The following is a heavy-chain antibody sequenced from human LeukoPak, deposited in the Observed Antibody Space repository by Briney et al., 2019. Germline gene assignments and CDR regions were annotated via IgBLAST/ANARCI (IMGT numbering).Heavy chain of an antibody. D-gene: IGHD6-6*01. Sequence: PGGSLRLSCAASGFTFSSYAMSWVRQAPGKGLEWVSAISGSGGSTYYADSVRGRFTISRDNSKNTVYLQMNSLRAEDTALYYCAGISYSGTWPVGYWGQGTPVTVTA. CDR3: AGISYSGTWPVGY. J-gene: IGHJ4*02. V-gene: IGHV3-23*01. CDR1: GFTFSSYA. CDR2: ISGSGGST.